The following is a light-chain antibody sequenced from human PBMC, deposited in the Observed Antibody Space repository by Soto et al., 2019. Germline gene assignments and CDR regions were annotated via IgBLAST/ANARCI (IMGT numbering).Light chain of an antibody. J-gene: IGKJ4*01. V-gene: IGKV1-39*01. CDR2: GAS. Sequence: DVQMTQSPSSLSASVGDRVTITCRASQTISSQLNWYQQKPGKAPNLLIFGASGLQSGVPSRFTGSGSGTDFTLTITSLQPEDFATYYYQQSYTTPALTFGGGTKVEI. CDR1: QTISSQ. CDR3: QQSYTTPALT.